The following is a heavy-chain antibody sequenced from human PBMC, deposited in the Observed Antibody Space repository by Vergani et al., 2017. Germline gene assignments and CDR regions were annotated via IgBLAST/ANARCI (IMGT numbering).Heavy chain of an antibody. J-gene: IGHJ2*01. CDR3: ARMYSNYDWYFDL. D-gene: IGHD4-11*01. CDR1: GGSISSYY. V-gene: IGHV4-59*01. CDR2: IYYSGST. Sequence: QVQLQESGPGLVKPSETLSLTCTVSGGSISSYYWSWIRQPPGKGLEWIGYIYYSGSTNYNPSLKSRVTISVDTSKNKFSLKLSSVTAADTAVYYCARMYSNYDWYFDLWGRGTLVTVSS.